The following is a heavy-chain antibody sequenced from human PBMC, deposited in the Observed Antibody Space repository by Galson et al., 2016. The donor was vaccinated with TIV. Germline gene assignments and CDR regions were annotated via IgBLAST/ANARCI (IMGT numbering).Heavy chain of an antibody. D-gene: IGHD6-13*01. CDR3: ARDKTGYSSTWFEA. Sequence: SVKVSCKASGNAFTAYYIHWARQAPGQGLEWMGGIIPIFDTVNYAQNFQGRVTITADKSTSTAYMELSSLRSEDTAVYYCARDKTGYSSTWFEAWGQGTLVTVSS. V-gene: IGHV1-69*06. CDR1: GNAFTAYY. J-gene: IGHJ5*02. CDR2: IIPIFDTV.